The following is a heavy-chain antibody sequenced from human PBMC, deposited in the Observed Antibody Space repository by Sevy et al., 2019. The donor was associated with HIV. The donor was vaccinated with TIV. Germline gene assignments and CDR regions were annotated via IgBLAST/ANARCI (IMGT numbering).Heavy chain of an antibody. D-gene: IGHD2-2*01. CDR3: AKVDVVVPVADYGLDV. J-gene: IGHJ6*02. Sequence: GGSLRLSCAASGFTFSNYAMSWVRQAPGKGLEWVSSISRSGSSTDYADSVKGLFTISRDNSMNTLYLQMNSLRAEDTAVYYCAKVDVVVPVADYGLDVWGQGTTVTVSS. CDR2: ISRSGSST. CDR1: GFTFSNYA. V-gene: IGHV3-23*01.